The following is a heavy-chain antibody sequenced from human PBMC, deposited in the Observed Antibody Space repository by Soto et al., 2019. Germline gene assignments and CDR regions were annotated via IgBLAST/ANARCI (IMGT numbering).Heavy chain of an antibody. V-gene: IGHV3-33*01. D-gene: IGHD6-19*01. CDR1: GFTFSSYG. J-gene: IGHJ6*02. Sequence: GGSLRLSCAASGFTFSSYGMHWVRQAPGKGLEWVAVIWYDGSNKYYADSVKGRFTISRDNSKNTLYLQMNSLRAEDTAVYYCAGEDIAVAVNYYYGMDVWGQGTTVTVSS. CDR3: AGEDIAVAVNYYYGMDV. CDR2: IWYDGSNK.